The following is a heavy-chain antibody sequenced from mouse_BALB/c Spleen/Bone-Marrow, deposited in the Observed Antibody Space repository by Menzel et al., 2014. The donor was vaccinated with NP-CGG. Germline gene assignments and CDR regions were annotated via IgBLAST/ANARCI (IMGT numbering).Heavy chain of an antibody. D-gene: IGHD2-10*01. CDR2: ISTYSGNT. CDR3: ERTYYGNYYAMDY. J-gene: IGHJ4*01. Sequence: QVQLKQPGPDLARPGVSGKISCVGCGYTFTDYAMHWLMQSHSKSLECVGVISTYSGNTNDNQKLDGKTIMKVDKSTSTDYMELARMTYDNSTIYYCERTYYGNYYAMDYWGQGTSVTVSS. V-gene: IGHV1-67*01. CDR1: GYTFTDYA.